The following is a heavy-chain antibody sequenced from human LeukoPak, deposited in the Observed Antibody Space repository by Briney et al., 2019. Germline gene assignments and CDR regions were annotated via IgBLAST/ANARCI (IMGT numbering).Heavy chain of an antibody. V-gene: IGHV6-1*01. CDR1: GDSVSSNSAA. Sequence: SQTLSLTCAISGDSVSSNSAAWNWMRKSPSRGLEWLVRTYYRSKWYNDYAASVKSRITINPDTSKNQFSLQLNSVTPEDTAEYYCARDWYSSGWYRFDYWGQGTLVTVSS. J-gene: IGHJ4*02. CDR2: TYYRSKWYN. CDR3: ARDWYSSGWYRFDY. D-gene: IGHD6-19*01.